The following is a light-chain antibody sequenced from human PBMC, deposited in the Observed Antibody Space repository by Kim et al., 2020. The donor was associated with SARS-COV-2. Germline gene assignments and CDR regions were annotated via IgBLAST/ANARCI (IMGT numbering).Light chain of an antibody. J-gene: IGKJ1*01. CDR1: QVISNY. CDR2: DES. V-gene: IGKV1-27*01. CDR3: QQYNSAPWT. Sequence: ASVGEGVTITCRANQVISNYLDWYQQKPGKPPTLLIYDESALPSGVPSRYSGSRSGTDFTHTISSLQPEDVATYYCQQYNSAPWTFGQGTKVDIK.